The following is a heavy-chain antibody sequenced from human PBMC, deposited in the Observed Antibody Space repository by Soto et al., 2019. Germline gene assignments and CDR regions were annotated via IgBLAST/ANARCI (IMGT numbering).Heavy chain of an antibody. CDR1: GGSLSDYY. CDR3: ARGRDEYKLGNV. Sequence: QVQLQQWGAGLLKPSETLSLTCVASGGSLSDYYWPWIRQSPGKGLEWIGEIHPSGSTYYNPSLRSRVTISVDTSKNQFSLKLTSLTAADTAIYYCARGRDEYKLGNVWGHGTTVTVSS. D-gene: IGHD1-1*01. J-gene: IGHJ6*02. V-gene: IGHV4-34*01. CDR2: IHPSGST.